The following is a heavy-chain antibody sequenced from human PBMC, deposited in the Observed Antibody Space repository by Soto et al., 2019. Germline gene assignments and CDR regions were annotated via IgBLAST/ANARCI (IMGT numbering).Heavy chain of an antibody. Sequence: EVQLVESGGGLVQPGGSLRLSCAASGFTFSSYSMNWVRQAPGKGLEWVSYISSSSSTIYYADSVKGRFTISRDNAENSLYLQMNSLRDEDTAVYYCARDSPYSNSWYDLNWFDPWGQGTLVTVSS. CDR1: GFTFSSYS. CDR3: ARDSPYSNSWYDLNWFDP. D-gene: IGHD6-13*01. CDR2: ISSSSSTI. V-gene: IGHV3-48*02. J-gene: IGHJ5*02.